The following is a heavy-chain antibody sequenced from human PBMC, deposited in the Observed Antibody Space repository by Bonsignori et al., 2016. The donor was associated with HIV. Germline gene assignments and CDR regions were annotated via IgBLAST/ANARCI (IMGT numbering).Heavy chain of an antibody. D-gene: IGHD3-9*01. J-gene: IGHJ4*02. CDR3: AGTNDGHILTGYLQY. V-gene: IGHV1-2*02. CDR2: INPDSGVT. Sequence: WVRQAPGQGLEWMGWINPDSGVTNYAQKFQGRVTMTRDTSFSTAYMELSRLRSGDTAVYYCAGTNDGHILTGYLQYWGQGTLVTVSS.